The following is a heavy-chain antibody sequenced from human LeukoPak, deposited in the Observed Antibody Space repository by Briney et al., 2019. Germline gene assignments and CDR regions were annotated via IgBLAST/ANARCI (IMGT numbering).Heavy chain of an antibody. V-gene: IGHV1-2*02. D-gene: IGHD6-19*01. Sequence: GASVKVSCKASGYTFTGYYIHWVRQAPGQGLEWMGWINPNSGGTNYAQKFQGRVTMTRDTSISTAYMELSRLRSDDTAAYYCARDWDIAVAFFDCWGQGTLVTVSS. J-gene: IGHJ4*02. CDR2: INPNSGGT. CDR1: GYTFTGYY. CDR3: ARDWDIAVAFFDC.